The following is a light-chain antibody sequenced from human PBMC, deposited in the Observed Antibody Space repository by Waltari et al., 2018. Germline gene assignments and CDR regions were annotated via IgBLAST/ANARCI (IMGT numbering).Light chain of an antibody. CDR1: SSDVGGYHY. Sequence: QSALTQPASVSGSPGQSITISCTGTSSDVGGYHYVSWYQQPPAKAPKLMIYEVSNRPSGVSNRFSGSKSGNTASLTISGLQAEDEADYYCSSYTSSSTFVVFGGGTKLTVL. CDR2: EVS. V-gene: IGLV2-14*01. J-gene: IGLJ2*01. CDR3: SSYTSSSTFVV.